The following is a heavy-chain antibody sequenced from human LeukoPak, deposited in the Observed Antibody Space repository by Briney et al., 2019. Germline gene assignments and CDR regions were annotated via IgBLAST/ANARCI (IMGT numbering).Heavy chain of an antibody. Sequence: GGSLRLSCAASGFTVSSNYMSWVRQAPGKGREWVSVIYSGGSTYYADSVKGRFTISRDNSKNTLYLQMNSLRAEDTAVYYCARDSAHYGSGNGMDVWGQGTTVTVSS. CDR1: GFTVSSNY. CDR3: ARDSAHYGSGNGMDV. V-gene: IGHV3-66*01. D-gene: IGHD3-10*01. J-gene: IGHJ6*02. CDR2: IYSGGST.